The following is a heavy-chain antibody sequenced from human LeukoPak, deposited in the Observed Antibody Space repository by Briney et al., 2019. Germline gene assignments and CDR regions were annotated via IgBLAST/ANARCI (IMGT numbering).Heavy chain of an antibody. CDR2: IYYTGTT. J-gene: IGHJ4*02. CDR1: GDSIINYY. V-gene: IGHV4-59*01. Sequence: SETLSLTCSVSGDSIINYYWSWIRQSPEKGLEWIGYIYYTGTTKYNPSLESRVFMSVDTSKNQFSLRLTSVTVADTAVYYCAKEPSVWGQGTLVTVSS. CDR3: AKEPSV.